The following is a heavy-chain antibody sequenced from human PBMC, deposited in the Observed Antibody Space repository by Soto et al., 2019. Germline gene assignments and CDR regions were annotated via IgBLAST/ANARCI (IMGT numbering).Heavy chain of an antibody. CDR3: ARRSEPRGVWSTYSLDYGLDV. CDR2: IWSDGNKK. CDR1: GFTFSDYG. J-gene: IGHJ6*02. D-gene: IGHD3-3*01. V-gene: IGHV3-33*01. Sequence: QVQLVESGGGVVQPGRSLRLSCTASGFTFSDYGMHWVRQAPGKGLEWVAVIWSDGNKKYYAESVKGRFTVSRDNSKDTLYLQMNNLRAEDTAVYFCARRSEPRGVWSTYSLDYGLDVWGRGTTVTVSS.